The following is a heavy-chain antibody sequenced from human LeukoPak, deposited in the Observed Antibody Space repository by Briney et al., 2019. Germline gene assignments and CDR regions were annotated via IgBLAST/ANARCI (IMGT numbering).Heavy chain of an antibody. V-gene: IGHV3-9*01. D-gene: IGHD3-22*01. CDR2: INWDGSRI. CDR1: GFTFDDHA. CDR3: ARASYYYDTSGLGALDI. Sequence: PGGSLRLSCAASGFTFDDHAMYWVRQAPGKGLEWVSGINWDGSRIGYADAVKGRFTISRDSAKNSLYLQMNSLRTEDTALYYCARASYYYDTSGLGALDIWGQGTLVTVSS. J-gene: IGHJ3*02.